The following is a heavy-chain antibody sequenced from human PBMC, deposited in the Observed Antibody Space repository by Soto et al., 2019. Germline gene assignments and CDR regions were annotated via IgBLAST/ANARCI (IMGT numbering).Heavy chain of an antibody. V-gene: IGHV4-31*03. J-gene: IGHJ4*02. CDR2: IYYTGST. CDR1: GASIRSGGYY. CDR3: ARIEMASIK. Sequence: SETLSLTCSVSGASIRSGGYYWSWLRQSPGKGLEWIGHIYYTGSTFYSPSLKSRLTISLDTSKNQFSLDLRSVTAADAAMYYCARIEMASIKWGRGTLVTVSS.